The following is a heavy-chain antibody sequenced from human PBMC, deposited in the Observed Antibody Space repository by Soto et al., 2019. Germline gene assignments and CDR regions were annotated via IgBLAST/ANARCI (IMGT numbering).Heavy chain of an antibody. D-gene: IGHD3-3*01. CDR2: ISAYNGNT. Sequence: AASVKVSCKASGYTFTSYGISWVRQAPGQGLEWMGWISAYNGNTNYAQKLQGRVTMTTDTSTSTAYMELRSLRSDDTAVYYCARDRRVLRFLEWLRYWYFDLWGRGTLVTVSS. V-gene: IGHV1-18*04. J-gene: IGHJ2*01. CDR1: GYTFTSYG. CDR3: ARDRRVLRFLEWLRYWYFDL.